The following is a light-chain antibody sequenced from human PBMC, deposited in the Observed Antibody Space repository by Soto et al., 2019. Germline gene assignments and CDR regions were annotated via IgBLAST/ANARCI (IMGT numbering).Light chain of an antibody. V-gene: IGLV2-14*01. CDR1: SSDVGGYNY. J-gene: IGLJ1*01. CDR2: EVS. CDR3: SSYTDRSNYV. Sequence: QSALTQPASVSGSPGQSITISCTGTSSDVGGYNYVSWYQQHPGKAPKLMIYEVSNRPSGVSNRFSGSKSGNTASLTISGLQAEDEADYYCSSYTDRSNYVFGTGTKVTVL.